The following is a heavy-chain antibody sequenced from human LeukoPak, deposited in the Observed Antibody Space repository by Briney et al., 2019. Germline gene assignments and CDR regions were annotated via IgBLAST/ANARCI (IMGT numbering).Heavy chain of an antibody. CDR3: ARGIAIYGDYVFSNY. CDR1: GDTFTSYY. CDR2: INPSGGST. D-gene: IGHD4-17*01. V-gene: IGHV1-46*01. Sequence: ASGKVSCKASGDTFTSYYMHWVRQAPGQGLEWMGIINPSGGSTSYAQKFQGRVTMTRDTSTSTVYMELSSLRSEDTAVYYCARGIAIYGDYVFSNYWVQGTLVTVSS. J-gene: IGHJ4*02.